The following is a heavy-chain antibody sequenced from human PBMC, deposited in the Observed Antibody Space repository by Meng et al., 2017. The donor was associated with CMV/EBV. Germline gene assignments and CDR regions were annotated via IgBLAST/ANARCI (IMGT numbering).Heavy chain of an antibody. D-gene: IGHD3-10*01. CDR2: TSTSGTKI. Sequence: GGSLRLSCAASGFTFNNYYMGWIRQAPGKGLEWFSYTSTSGTKIYYTDAVRGRFTISRDNAKNSLYLQMNSLRAEDTAVYYCARVTESGADPWGQGTLVTVSS. CDR1: GFTFNNYY. J-gene: IGHJ5*02. CDR3: ARVTESGADP. V-gene: IGHV3-11*01.